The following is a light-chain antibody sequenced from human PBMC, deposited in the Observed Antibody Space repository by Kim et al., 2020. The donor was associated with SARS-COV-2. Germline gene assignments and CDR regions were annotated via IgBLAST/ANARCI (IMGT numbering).Light chain of an antibody. Sequence: GQSVTIADTGTSGDVGYYNYVSWYQQHPVKAPKLMIYEVSERPSGVPDRFSGSKSGNTASLTVSGLQAEDESDYYCSSFAGSNSWVFGGGTQLTVL. CDR3: SSFAGSNSWV. CDR2: EVS. J-gene: IGLJ3*02. V-gene: IGLV2-8*01. CDR1: SGDVGYYNY.